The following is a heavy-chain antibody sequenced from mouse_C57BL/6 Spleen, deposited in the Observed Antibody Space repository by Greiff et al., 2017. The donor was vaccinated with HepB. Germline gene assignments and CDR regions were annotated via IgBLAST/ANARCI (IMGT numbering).Heavy chain of an antibody. Sequence: EVQLQQSGPELVKPGASVKISCKASGYSFTGYYMNWVKQSPEKSLEWIGEINPSTGGTTYNQKFKAKATLTVDKSSSTAYMQLKSLTSEDSAVYYCARHYYGSREGYFDVWGTGTTVTVSS. V-gene: IGHV1-42*01. CDR2: INPSTGGT. J-gene: IGHJ1*03. CDR3: ARHYYGSREGYFDV. CDR1: GYSFTGYY. D-gene: IGHD1-1*01.